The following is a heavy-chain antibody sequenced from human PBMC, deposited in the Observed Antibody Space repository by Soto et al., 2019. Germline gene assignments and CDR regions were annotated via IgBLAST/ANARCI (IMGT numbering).Heavy chain of an antibody. CDR2: ISAYNGNT. D-gene: IGHD3-22*01. V-gene: IGHV1-18*04. Sequence: ASVKVSCKASGYTFTSYGISWVRQAPGQGLEWMGWISAYNGNTNYAQKLLGRVTMTTDTSTSTAYMELRSLRSDDTAVYYCARGGYYDSSGYYHPWGSDYWGQGTLVTVSS. J-gene: IGHJ4*02. CDR1: GYTFTSYG. CDR3: ARGGYYDSSGYYHPWGSDY.